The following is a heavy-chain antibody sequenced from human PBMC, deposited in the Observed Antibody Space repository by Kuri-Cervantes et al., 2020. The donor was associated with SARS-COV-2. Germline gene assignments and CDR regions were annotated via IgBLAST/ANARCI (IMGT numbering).Heavy chain of an antibody. D-gene: IGHD6-25*01. J-gene: IGHJ4*02. Sequence: SETLSLTCTVSGYSISSGYYWGWIRQPPGKGLEWIGRIYTSGSTNYNPSLKSRVTISVDTSKNQFSLKLSSVTAADTAVYYCARVAAGYFDYWGQGTLVTVSS. CDR2: IYTSGST. CDR3: ARVAAGYFDY. CDR1: GYSISSGYY. V-gene: IGHV4-38-2*02.